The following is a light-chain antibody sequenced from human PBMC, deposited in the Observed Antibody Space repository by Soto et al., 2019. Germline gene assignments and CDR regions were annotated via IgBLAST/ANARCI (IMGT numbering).Light chain of an antibody. Sequence: EIVMTQSPATLSVSPGERATLSCRASQSVSNNLAWYQQKPGQAPRLLIYHASTGATGIPGRFSGRGSGTEFTLTISSLQSEDFAVYYCQQYNTWPLTFGGGTKVEIK. CDR3: QQYNTWPLT. CDR1: QSVSNN. J-gene: IGKJ4*01. V-gene: IGKV3-15*01. CDR2: HAS.